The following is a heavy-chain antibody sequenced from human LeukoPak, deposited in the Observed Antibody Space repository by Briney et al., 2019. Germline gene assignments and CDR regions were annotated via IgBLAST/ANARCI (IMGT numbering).Heavy chain of an antibody. CDR1: GGSFSGYY. CDR3: ARGAGFCSSTSCSDAFDI. V-gene: IGHV4-30-4*08. CDR2: IYYSGST. D-gene: IGHD2-2*03. J-gene: IGHJ3*02. Sequence: PSETLSLTCAVYGGSFSGYYWSWIRQPPGKGLEWIGYIYYSGSTYYNPSLKSRVTISVDTSKNQFSLKLSSVTAADTAVYYCARGAGFCSSTSCSDAFDIWGQGTMVTVSS.